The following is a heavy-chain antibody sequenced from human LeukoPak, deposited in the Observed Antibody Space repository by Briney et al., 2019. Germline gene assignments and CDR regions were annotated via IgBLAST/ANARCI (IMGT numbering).Heavy chain of an antibody. J-gene: IGHJ3*02. CDR2: ISGSGGGT. CDR1: GFTFSSDA. D-gene: IGHD3-9*01. V-gene: IGHV3-23*01. CDR3: AKSLARHTLTAHDAFDI. Sequence: GGSLRLSCAASGFTFSSDAMNWVRQAPGKGLEWVSAISGSGGGTYYAGSVKGRFTISRDNSKNTLYLQMNSLRAEDTAVYYCAKSLARHTLTAHDAFDIWGQGTMVTVSS.